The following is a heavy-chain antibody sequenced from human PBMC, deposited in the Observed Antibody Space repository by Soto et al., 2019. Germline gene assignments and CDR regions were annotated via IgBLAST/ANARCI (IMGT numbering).Heavy chain of an antibody. V-gene: IGHV3-33*01. D-gene: IGHD2-2*01. CDR2: IWSAGSNK. J-gene: IGHJ4*02. Sequence: QVQLVESGGGVVQPGRSLRLSCAASGFTFSSYGMHWVRQAPGKGLEWVAVIWSAGSNKYYADSVKGRFTISRDNSKNTLYLQMNSLRAEDTAVYYCARDRDCSSTSCYRYYFDSWGQGTLVTVSS. CDR3: ARDRDCSSTSCYRYYFDS. CDR1: GFTFSSYG.